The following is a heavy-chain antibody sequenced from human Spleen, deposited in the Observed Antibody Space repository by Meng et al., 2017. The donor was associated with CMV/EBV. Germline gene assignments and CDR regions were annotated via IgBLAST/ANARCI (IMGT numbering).Heavy chain of an antibody. CDR1: GGSFSGYY. CDR3: ARRGGLRFLEWLYNWFDP. Sequence: GGSFSGYYWSWIRQPPGKGLEWIGEINHSGSTNYNPSLKSRVTISVDTSKNQFSLKLSSVTAADTAVYYCARRGGLRFLEWLYNWFDPWGQGTLVTV. V-gene: IGHV4-34*01. J-gene: IGHJ5*02. CDR2: INHSGST. D-gene: IGHD3-3*01.